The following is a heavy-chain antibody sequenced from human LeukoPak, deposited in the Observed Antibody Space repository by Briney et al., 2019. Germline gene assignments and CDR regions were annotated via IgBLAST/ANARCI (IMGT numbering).Heavy chain of an antibody. Sequence: EASVKVSCKASGGTFSSYATSWVRQAPGQGLEWMGRIIPIFGIANYAQKFQGRVTITADKSTSTAYMELSSLRSEDTAVYYCARDAEDDILTGTLGYWGQGTLVTVSS. D-gene: IGHD3-9*01. CDR3: ARDAEDDILTGTLGY. CDR1: GGTFSSYA. CDR2: IIPIFGIA. V-gene: IGHV1-69*04. J-gene: IGHJ4*02.